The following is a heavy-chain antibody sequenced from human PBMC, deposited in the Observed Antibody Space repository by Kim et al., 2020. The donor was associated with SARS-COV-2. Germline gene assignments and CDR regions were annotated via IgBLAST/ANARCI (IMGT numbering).Heavy chain of an antibody. CDR2: IRSSGDTT. V-gene: IGHV3-23*01. Sequence: GGSLRLSCLVSGFTFNNYAMNWVRQAPGQGLEWVSLIRSSGDTTYYADAVKGRFTISRDNSKNTLYLQMNSLRAEDTAIYYCAKDKGISSGWPVFDYWGQGSLVTASS. D-gene: IGHD6-19*01. CDR1: GFTFNNYA. J-gene: IGHJ4*02. CDR3: AKDKGISSGWPVFDY.